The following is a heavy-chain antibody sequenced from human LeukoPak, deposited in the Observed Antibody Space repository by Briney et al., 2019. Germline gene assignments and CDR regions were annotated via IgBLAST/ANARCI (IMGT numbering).Heavy chain of an antibody. Sequence: SETLSLTCTVSGGSISSYYWNWIRQPPGKGLEWIGYIYYSGSTNYNPSLKSRVTISVDTSKNEFSLKLSSVTAADTAIYYCATRSTGVAATPDSWGQGALVTVSS. CDR1: GGSISSYY. V-gene: IGHV4-59*01. D-gene: IGHD2-15*01. J-gene: IGHJ4*02. CDR3: ATRSTGVAATPDS. CDR2: IYYSGST.